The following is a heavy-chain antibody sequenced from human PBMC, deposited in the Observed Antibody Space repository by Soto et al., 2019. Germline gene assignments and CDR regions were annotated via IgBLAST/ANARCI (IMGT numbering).Heavy chain of an antibody. V-gene: IGHV4-61*01. CDR3: ARVSGDGYNFGTLDY. CDR1: GGSVSSGSYY. D-gene: IGHD5-12*01. Sequence: SETLSLTCTVSGGSVSSGSYYWSWIRQPPGKGLEWIGYIYYSGSTNYNPSLKSRVTISVDTSKNQFSLKLSSVTAADTAVYYCARVSGDGYNFGTLDYWGQGTLVSVSS. CDR2: IYYSGST. J-gene: IGHJ4*02.